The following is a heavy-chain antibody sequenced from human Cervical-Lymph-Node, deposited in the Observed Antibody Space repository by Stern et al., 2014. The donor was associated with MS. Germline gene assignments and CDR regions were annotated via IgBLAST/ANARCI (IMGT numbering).Heavy chain of an antibody. J-gene: IGHJ6*02. D-gene: IGHD2-2*01. CDR3: ASLGVPAALTNYYYGMDV. CDR2: IYHSGST. V-gene: IGHV4-4*02. CDR1: GGSISSSNW. Sequence: VQLEESGPRLVKPSGTLSLTCAVSGGSISSSNWWSWVRQPPGKGLEWIGEIYHSGSTNYNPSLKSRVTISVDKSKNQFSLKLSSVTAADTAVYYCASLGVPAALTNYYYGMDVWGQGTTVTVSS.